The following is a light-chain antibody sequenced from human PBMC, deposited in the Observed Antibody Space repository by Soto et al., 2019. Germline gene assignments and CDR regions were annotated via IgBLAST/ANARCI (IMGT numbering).Light chain of an antibody. CDR3: AVWDDSLNGPV. V-gene: IGLV1-44*01. Sequence: QLVLTQPPSAYGTPGQRVTISCSGSTSNIGSNNVNWYRQLPGTAPKLLLFNNERRPSGVPGRVSGSKSGTSASLAISGLQSDDEADYYCAVWDDSLNGPVFGGGTQLTVL. CDR2: NNE. J-gene: IGLJ2*01. CDR1: TSNIGSNN.